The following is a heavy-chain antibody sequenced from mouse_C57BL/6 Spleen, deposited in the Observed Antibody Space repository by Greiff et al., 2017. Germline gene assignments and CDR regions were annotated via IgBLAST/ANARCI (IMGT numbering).Heavy chain of an antibody. CDR1: GFTFSSYA. CDR3: ARDPLLGAMDY. V-gene: IGHV5-4*01. CDR2: ISDGGSYT. D-gene: IGHD4-1*01. Sequence: EVMLVESGGGLVKPGGSLKLSCAASGFTFSSYAMSRVRQTPEKRLEWVATISDGGSYTYYPDNVKGRFTISRDNAKNNLYLQMSHLKSEDTAMYYCARDPLLGAMDYWGQGTSVTVSS. J-gene: IGHJ4*01.